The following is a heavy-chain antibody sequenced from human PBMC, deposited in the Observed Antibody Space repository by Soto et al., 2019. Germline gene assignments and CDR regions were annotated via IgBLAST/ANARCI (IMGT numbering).Heavy chain of an antibody. J-gene: IGHJ5*02. D-gene: IGHD3-22*01. Sequence: GASVKVSCKASGGTFSSYAISWVRQAPGQGLEWMGGIIPIFGTANYAQKFQGRVTITADESTSTAYMELSSLRSEDTAVYYCARARHYYDSSGYYPSYRWFDPWGQGTLVTVSS. CDR3: ARARHYYDSSGYYPSYRWFDP. CDR2: IIPIFGTA. CDR1: GGTFSSYA. V-gene: IGHV1-69*13.